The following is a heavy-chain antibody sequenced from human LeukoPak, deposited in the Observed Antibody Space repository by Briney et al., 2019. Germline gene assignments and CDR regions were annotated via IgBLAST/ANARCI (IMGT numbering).Heavy chain of an antibody. CDR3: ARQWFGEYGMDV. CDR2: IFPGDSDT. Sequence: GESLKISCKGSGYSFTSYWIAWVRKMPGKGLDWLGIIFPGDSDTRYSPSFQGQVTISADKSISTAYLQGSSLKASDTAMYYCARQWFGEYGMDVWGQGTTVTVSS. CDR1: GYSFTSYW. V-gene: IGHV5-51*01. J-gene: IGHJ6*02. D-gene: IGHD3-10*01.